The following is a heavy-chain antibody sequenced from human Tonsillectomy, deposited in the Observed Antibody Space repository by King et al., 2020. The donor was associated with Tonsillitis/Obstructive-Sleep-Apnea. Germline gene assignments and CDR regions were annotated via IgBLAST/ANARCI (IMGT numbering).Heavy chain of an antibody. CDR1: GFTFSDHY. Sequence: VQLVESGGGLVQPGGSLRLSCAASGFTFSDHYMDWVRQAPGKGLEWVGRTRNKAHSYTTEYAASVKGRFTISRDDSENSLYLQMNSLKTEDTAVYYCARVRTSSRVYKLDYWGQGTLVTVSS. D-gene: IGHD2-2*01. CDR3: ARVRTSSRVYKLDY. CDR2: TRNKAHSYTT. V-gene: IGHV3-72*01. J-gene: IGHJ4*02.